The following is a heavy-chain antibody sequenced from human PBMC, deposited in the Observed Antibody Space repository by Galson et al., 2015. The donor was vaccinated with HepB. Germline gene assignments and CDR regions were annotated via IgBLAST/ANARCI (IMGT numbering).Heavy chain of an antibody. CDR2: INTNTGNP. Sequence: SVKVSCKASGYTFTSYAMNWVRQAPGQGLEWMGWINTNTGNPTYAQGFTGRFVFSLDTSVSTAYLQISSLKAEDTAVYYCARGALLWFGEPRYWYFDLWGRGTLVTVSS. CDR1: GYTFTSYA. CDR3: ARGALLWFGEPRYWYFDL. J-gene: IGHJ2*01. V-gene: IGHV7-4-1*02. D-gene: IGHD3-10*01.